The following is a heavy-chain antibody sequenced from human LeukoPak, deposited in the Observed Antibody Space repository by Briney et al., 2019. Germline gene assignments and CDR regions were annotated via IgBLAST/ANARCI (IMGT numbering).Heavy chain of an antibody. CDR3: ARFYFDSSGQNSRAY. V-gene: IGHV3-66*01. D-gene: IGHD3-22*01. Sequence: GGSLRLSCAVSGFTVSNNYMSWVRQAPGKGLEWVSVIYSTGGIHYADSVKGRFTISRDSSKNTLFLQMSNMRAEDTAVYYCARFYFDSSGQNSRAYWGQGTQVTVSA. CDR2: IYSTGGI. CDR1: GFTVSNNY. J-gene: IGHJ4*02.